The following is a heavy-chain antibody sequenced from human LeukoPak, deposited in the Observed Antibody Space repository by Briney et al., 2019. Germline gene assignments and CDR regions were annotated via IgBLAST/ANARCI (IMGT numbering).Heavy chain of an antibody. CDR3: ARDSYGYYYYHYIDV. CDR2: ISYDGSNK. J-gene: IGHJ6*03. V-gene: IGHV3-30-3*01. Sequence: PGGSLRLSCASSGFTFSTYALEWVRQAPGKGLEWVAVISYDGSNKYYADSVKGRFTISRDNAKNSLYLQMNSLRAEDTAVYYCARDSYGYYYYHYIDVWGKGTTVTVSS. D-gene: IGHD4-17*01. CDR1: GFTFSTYA.